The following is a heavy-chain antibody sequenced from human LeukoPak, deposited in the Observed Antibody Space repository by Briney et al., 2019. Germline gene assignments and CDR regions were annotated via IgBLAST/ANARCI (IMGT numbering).Heavy chain of an antibody. J-gene: IGHJ4*02. D-gene: IGHD6-19*01. CDR3: ARKAVAGSNGYDY. V-gene: IGHV1-46*01. CDR1: GYTFTSYY. Sequence: ASVKVSCKASGYTFTSYYMHWVQQAPRQGLEGMGIINPSGGSTSYAQKFQGRVTMNRDTSKSTVYMELSRLRCEDTAVYYCARKAVAGSNGYDYWGQGTLVTVSS. CDR2: INPSGGST.